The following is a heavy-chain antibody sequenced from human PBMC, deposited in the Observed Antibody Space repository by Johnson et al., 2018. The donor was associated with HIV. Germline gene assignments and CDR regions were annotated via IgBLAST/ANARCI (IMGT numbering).Heavy chain of an antibody. J-gene: IGHJ3*02. Sequence: VQLVESGGGLVQPGGSLRLSCAASGSSFSSHWMVWVRQAPGKALVCVSRISRDGSSTTYAASVKGRFTISRDNSKNTLYLQMHSLRAEDTAVYYGARGDSSGWYRYAFDIWGQGTMVTVSS. CDR3: ARGDSSGWYRYAFDI. CDR2: ISRDGSST. V-gene: IGHV3-74*02. D-gene: IGHD6-19*01. CDR1: GSSFSSHW.